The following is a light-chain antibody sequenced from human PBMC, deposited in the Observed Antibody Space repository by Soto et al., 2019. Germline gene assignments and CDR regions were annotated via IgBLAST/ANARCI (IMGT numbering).Light chain of an antibody. CDR1: QSVSSSY. Sequence: ETVLTQSPGTLSLSPGERATLSCRASQSVSSSYLAWYQQKPGQAPRLLIYGASSRATGIPDRFSGSGSGTDFTLTISRLEPEDFAVYYCQQYGSSLPLTFGGGTKVDIK. CDR3: QQYGSSLPLT. V-gene: IGKV3-20*01. CDR2: GAS. J-gene: IGKJ4*01.